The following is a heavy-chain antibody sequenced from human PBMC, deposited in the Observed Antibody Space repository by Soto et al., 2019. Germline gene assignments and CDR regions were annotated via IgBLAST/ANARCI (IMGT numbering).Heavy chain of an antibody. CDR2: IYYSGST. D-gene: IGHD4-4*01. CDR1: GGSISSGGYY. CDR3: ARAWTTVTPFVFDY. Sequence: LSLTCTVSGGSISSGGYYWSWIRQHPGKGLEWIGYIYYSGSTYYNPSLKSRVTISVDTSKNQFSLKLSSVTAADTAVYYCARAWTTVTPFVFDYWGQGTLVTVSS. V-gene: IGHV4-31*03. J-gene: IGHJ4*02.